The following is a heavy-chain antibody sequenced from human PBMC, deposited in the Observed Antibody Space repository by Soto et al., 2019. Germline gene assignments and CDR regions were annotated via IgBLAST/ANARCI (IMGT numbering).Heavy chain of an antibody. J-gene: IGHJ6*02. Sequence: ASVKVSCKASGGTFSSYAISWVRQAPGQGLEWMGGIIPIFGTANYAQKFQGRVTITADESTSTAYMELSSLRSEDTAVYYCARVRYNWNDNYYYYYGMDVWGQGTTVTVSS. CDR3: ARVRYNWNDNYYYYYGMDV. CDR1: GGTFSSYA. D-gene: IGHD1-1*01. V-gene: IGHV1-69*13. CDR2: IIPIFGTA.